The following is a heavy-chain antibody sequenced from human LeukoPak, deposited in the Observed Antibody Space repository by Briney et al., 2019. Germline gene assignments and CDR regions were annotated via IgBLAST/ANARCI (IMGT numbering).Heavy chain of an antibody. D-gene: IGHD6-13*01. CDR1: GGTFSSYA. V-gene: IGHV1-69*13. CDR2: IIPILGTA. J-gene: IGHJ6*02. Sequence: ASVHVSCKASGGTFSSYAISWVRQAPGQGLDWMGGIIPILGTANYAQKFQGRVTITADESTSTAYMELSSLRSEDTAVYSCARDLGRYSSSWYRFNYYYYYGMDVWGQGTTVTVSS. CDR3: ARDLGRYSSSWYRFNYYYYYGMDV.